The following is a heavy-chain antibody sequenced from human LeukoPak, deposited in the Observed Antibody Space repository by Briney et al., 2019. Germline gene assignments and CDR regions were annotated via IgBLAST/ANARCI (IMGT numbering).Heavy chain of an antibody. CDR2: IIPIFGTA. Sequence: ASVKVSCKASGGTFSSYAISWVRQAPGQGLEWMGGIIPIFGTANYAQKFQGRVTITAEESTSTAYMELSSLRSEDTAVYYCARVGGDYSYYYMDVWGKGTTVTISS. D-gene: IGHD2-15*01. V-gene: IGHV1-69*13. CDR1: GGTFSSYA. J-gene: IGHJ6*03. CDR3: ARVGGDYSYYYMDV.